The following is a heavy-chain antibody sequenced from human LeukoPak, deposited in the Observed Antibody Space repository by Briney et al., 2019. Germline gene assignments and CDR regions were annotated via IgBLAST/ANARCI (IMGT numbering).Heavy chain of an antibody. D-gene: IGHD2-21*02. CDR3: ARGYGGDYCFDY. CDR1: GFTFTTYA. J-gene: IGHJ4*02. V-gene: IGHV3-30-3*01. CDR2: ISNGGSNK. Sequence: PGGSLRLSCTGSGFTFTTYALHWVRQAPGKGLDWVAVISNGGSNKYYADSVKGRFTISRDNSKNTLYLQMNSLRAEDTAVYYCARGYGGDYCFDYWGQRAPVTVSS.